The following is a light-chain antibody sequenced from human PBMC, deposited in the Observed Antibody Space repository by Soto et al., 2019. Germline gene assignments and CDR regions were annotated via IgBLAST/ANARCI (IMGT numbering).Light chain of an antibody. CDR1: DSVTSSC. CDR2: TTS. CDR3: QQYYGSHLFS. Sequence: EIVLQQSAGTLPLSPGERATLACTASDSVTSSCLAWYQRKTGQAPRLPMHTTSIRSTDIPDRCSGTGSVTAYTPPTSRLLPEDEAVSYYQQYYGSHLFSFGHGTRVDI. V-gene: IGKV3-20*01. J-gene: IGKJ3*01.